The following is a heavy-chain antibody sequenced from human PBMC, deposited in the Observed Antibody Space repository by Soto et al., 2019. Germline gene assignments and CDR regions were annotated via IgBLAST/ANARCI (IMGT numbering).Heavy chain of an antibody. CDR2: INPNSGDT. Sequence: AAVNASSKASGYAFTGYFRHWLRQAPGQGLEWMGWINPNSGDTNFPQKFQGWVTMTRDTSINTAYMEVSRLSSDDTAVYYCAREVAGGMDVWGRGTTVTVS. J-gene: IGHJ6*02. CDR1: GYAFTGYF. V-gene: IGHV1-2*04. CDR3: AREVAGGMDV.